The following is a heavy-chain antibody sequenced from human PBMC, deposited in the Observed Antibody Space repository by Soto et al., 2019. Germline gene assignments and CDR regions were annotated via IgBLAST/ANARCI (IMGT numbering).Heavy chain of an antibody. CDR2: ISGSGGST. CDR3: AKDVISTSPFDVGMDV. J-gene: IGHJ6*02. D-gene: IGHD2-2*01. CDR1: GFTFHNYA. Sequence: PGGSLRLSCEASGFTFHNYAMHWVRQAPGKGLEWVAGISGSGGSTYYADSVKGRFTISRDNSKNTLYLQMNSLRAEDTAVYYCAKDVISTSPFDVGMDVWGQGTTVTVSS. V-gene: IGHV3-23*01.